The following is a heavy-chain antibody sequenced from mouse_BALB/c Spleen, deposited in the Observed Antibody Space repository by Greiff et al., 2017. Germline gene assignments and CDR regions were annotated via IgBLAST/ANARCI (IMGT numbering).Heavy chain of an antibody. D-gene: IGHD2-3*01. CDR3: AKRWLLSFDY. CDR2: ISSGGGST. V-gene: IGHV5-12-1*01. Sequence: EVKLVESGGGLVKPGGSLKLSCAASGFAFSSYDMSWVRQTPEERLEWVAYISSGGGSTYYPDTVKGRSTISRDNAKNTLYLQMSSLKSEDTAMYYCAKRWLLSFDYWGQGTTLTVSS. CDR1: GFAFSSYD. J-gene: IGHJ2*01.